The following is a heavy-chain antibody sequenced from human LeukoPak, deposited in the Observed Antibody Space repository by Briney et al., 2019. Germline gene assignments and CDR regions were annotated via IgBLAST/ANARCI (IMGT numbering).Heavy chain of an antibody. CDR2: ISAYNGNT. V-gene: IGHV1-18*04. CDR1: GYTFTSYG. J-gene: IGHJ5*02. CDR3: ARVPNIVVVPAAIDPPRNWFDP. Sequence: ASAKVSCKASGYTFTSYGISWVRQAPGQGLEWMGWISAYNGNTNYAQKLQGRVTMTTDTSTSTAYMELRSLRSDDTAVYYCARVPNIVVVPAAIDPPRNWFDPWGQGTLVTVSS. D-gene: IGHD2-2*02.